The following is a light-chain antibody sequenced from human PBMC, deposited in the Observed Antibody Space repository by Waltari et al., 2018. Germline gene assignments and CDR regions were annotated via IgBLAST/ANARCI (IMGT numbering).Light chain of an antibody. CDR2: AVN. V-gene: IGLV2-8*01. CDR3: GSYAGSTGWV. J-gene: IGLJ3*02. Sequence: QSALTQPPSASGSPGQSVTISCTGTSSDIGGYNHVSWYQQYPGKAPKLMIYAVNNRPSGVPDRFSGSKSGNTASLIVSGLQADDEADYHCGSYAGSTGWVFGGGTKLTVL. CDR1: SSDIGGYNH.